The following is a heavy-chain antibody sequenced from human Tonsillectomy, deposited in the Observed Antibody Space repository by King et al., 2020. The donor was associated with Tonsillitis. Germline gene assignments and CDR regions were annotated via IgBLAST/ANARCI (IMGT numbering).Heavy chain of an antibody. D-gene: IGHD2-2*01. CDR2: IYHSGPT. V-gene: IGHV4-38-2*02. CDR1: GYSISSAYY. CDR3: ARGSLGYCSGTSCYDGHSDAFEI. J-gene: IGHJ3*02. Sequence: QLQESGPGLVKPSETLSLTCTVSGYSISSAYYWGWIRQPPGKGLEWLGNIYHSGPTYYNPSLKSRVTISVDTSKNQFSLKLRSVTAADTAVYYCARGSLGYCSGTSCYDGHSDAFEIWGQGTMVTVSS.